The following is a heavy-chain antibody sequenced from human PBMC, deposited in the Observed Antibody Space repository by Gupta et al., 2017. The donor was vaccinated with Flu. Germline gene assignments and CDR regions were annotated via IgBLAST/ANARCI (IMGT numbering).Heavy chain of an antibody. CDR2: ISHDGTYN. Sequence: APGKGLEWLAVISHDGTYNDYAESVKGRFTITRDKSRNTLYLQMNSLRGEDTAVFYCAEEWRWEYNGYGMNVWGPGTTVIVS. V-gene: IGHV3-30*01. J-gene: IGHJ6*02. D-gene: IGHD1-1*01. CDR3: AEEWRWEYNGYGMNV.